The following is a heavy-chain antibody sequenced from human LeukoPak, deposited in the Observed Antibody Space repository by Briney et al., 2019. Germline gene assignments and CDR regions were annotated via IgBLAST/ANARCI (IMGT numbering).Heavy chain of an antibody. CDR2: IYHSGIT. J-gene: IGHJ4*02. D-gene: IGHD3-22*01. CDR1: GGSISSSSYY. Sequence: SETLSLTCTVSGGSISSSSYYWGWIRQPPGKGLEWIGSIYHSGITYYNPSLKSRVTISVDTSKNNFSLTLNSVTAADTAVYYCARSLDYYDSSGQNYWGQGILVTVSS. V-gene: IGHV4-39*02. CDR3: ARSLDYYDSSGQNY.